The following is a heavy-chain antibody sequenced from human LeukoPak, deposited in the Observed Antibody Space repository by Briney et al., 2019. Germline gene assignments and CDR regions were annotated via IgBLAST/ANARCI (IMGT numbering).Heavy chain of an antibody. CDR3: ARERLVVVGDAYYYYGMDV. CDR1: GFTFSNYK. V-gene: IGHV3-21*01. D-gene: IGHD2-2*01. Sequence: GGSLRLSCSAPGFTFSNYKMNWVRQAPGKGLEWVSSISSSSSYIYYADSMKGRFTVSRDNAKNSLFLQMNSLRAEDTAVYYCARERLVVVGDAYYYYGMDVWGQGTTVTVSS. J-gene: IGHJ6*02. CDR2: ISSSSSYI.